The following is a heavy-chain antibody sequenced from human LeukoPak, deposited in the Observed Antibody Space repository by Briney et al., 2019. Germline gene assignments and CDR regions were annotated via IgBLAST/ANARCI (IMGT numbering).Heavy chain of an antibody. CDR3: AKELDRYCSGGSCYADY. J-gene: IGHJ4*02. D-gene: IGHD2-15*01. CDR2: MRYDGSNK. V-gene: IGHV3-30*02. Sequence: GGSLRLSCAASGFTFSSYGMHWVRQAPGKGLEWVAFMRYDGSNKYYADSVKGRFTISRDSSKNTLYLQMNSLRAEDTAVYYCAKELDRYCSGGSCYADYWGQGTLVTVSS. CDR1: GFTFSSYG.